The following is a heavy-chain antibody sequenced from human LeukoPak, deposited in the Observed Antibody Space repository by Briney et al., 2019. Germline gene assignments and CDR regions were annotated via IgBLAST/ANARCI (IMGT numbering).Heavy chain of an antibody. CDR2: IKSKTDGGTT. CDR3: TTFNWVYFDY. Sequence: GGSLRLSCAASRFTFSHYAMSWVRQAPGKGLEWVGRIKSKTDGGTTDYAAPVKGRFTISRDDSKNTLYLQMNSLKTEDTAVYYCTTFNWVYFDYWGQGTLVTISS. D-gene: IGHD7-27*01. CDR1: RFTFSHYA. J-gene: IGHJ4*02. V-gene: IGHV3-15*01.